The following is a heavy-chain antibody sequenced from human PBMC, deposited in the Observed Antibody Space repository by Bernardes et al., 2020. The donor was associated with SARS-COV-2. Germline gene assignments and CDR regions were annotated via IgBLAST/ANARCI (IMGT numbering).Heavy chain of an antibody. CDR2: ISSSGSYK. CDR1: GFTFNTYS. Sequence: GVLRLSCAASGFTFNTYSLNWIRQAPGKGLEWVSSISSSGSYKYYADSVKGRFTISRDSAKNSLYLEMNSLRAEDTAVYYCARGPYCPGGICTFYGMDVWGQGTTVTVSS. CDR3: ARGPYCPGGICTFYGMDV. V-gene: IGHV3-21*06. J-gene: IGHJ6*02. D-gene: IGHD2-8*02.